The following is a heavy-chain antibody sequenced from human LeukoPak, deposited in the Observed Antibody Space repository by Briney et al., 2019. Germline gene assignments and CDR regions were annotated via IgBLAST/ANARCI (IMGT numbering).Heavy chain of an antibody. D-gene: IGHD3-22*01. CDR3: ARESYYYDSSAAFDI. CDR1: GGTFSSYA. V-gene: IGHV1-18*01. CDR2: ISAYNGNT. Sequence: ASVKVSCKASGGTFSSYAISWVRQAPGQGLEWMGWISAYNGNTNYAQKLQGRVTMTTDTSTSTAYMELRSLRSDDTAVYYCARESYYYDSSAAFDIWGQGTMVTVSS. J-gene: IGHJ3*02.